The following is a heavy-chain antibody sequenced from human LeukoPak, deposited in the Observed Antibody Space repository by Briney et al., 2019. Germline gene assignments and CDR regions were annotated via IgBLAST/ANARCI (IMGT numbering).Heavy chain of an antibody. CDR3: ARPAGSSSWGGLGYYFDY. CDR2: IYYSVST. J-gene: IGHJ4*02. V-gene: IGHV4-39*01. Sequence: SETLSLTCTVSGGSISSSSYYWGWIRQPPGKGLEWIGSIYYSVSTYYNPSLKSRVTISVDTSKNQFSLKLSSVTAADTAVYYCARPAGSSSWGGLGYYFDYWGQGTLVTVSS. CDR1: GGSISSSSYY. D-gene: IGHD6-6*01.